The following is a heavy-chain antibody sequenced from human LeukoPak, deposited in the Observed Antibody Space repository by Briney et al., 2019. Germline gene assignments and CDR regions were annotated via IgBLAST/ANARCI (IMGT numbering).Heavy chain of an antibody. J-gene: IGHJ5*01. Sequence: GGSLRLSCAASGFTFSSYDMHWVRQATGKGLEWVSAIGTAGDTYYPGSVKGRFTISRENAKNSLYLQMNSLRDEDTALYYCVRGNLWDASARGDPWFDSWGQGILVTVSS. CDR1: GFTFSSYD. CDR3: VRGNLWDASARGDPWFDS. V-gene: IGHV3-13*01. CDR2: IGTAGDT. D-gene: IGHD3-16*01.